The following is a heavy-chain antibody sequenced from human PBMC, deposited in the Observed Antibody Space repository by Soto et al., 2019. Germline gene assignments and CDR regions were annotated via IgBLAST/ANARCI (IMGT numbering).Heavy chain of an antibody. Sequence: GGSLRLSCAASGFTFSNAWMSWVRQAPGKGLEWVGRIKSKTDGGTTDYAAPVKGRFTISRDDSKNTLYLQMNSLKTEDTAVYYCTTPNPTITGTTFPSWFDPWGQGTLVTVSS. CDR2: IKSKTDGGTT. D-gene: IGHD1-7*01. CDR1: GFTFSNAW. CDR3: TTPNPTITGTTFPSWFDP. V-gene: IGHV3-15*01. J-gene: IGHJ5*02.